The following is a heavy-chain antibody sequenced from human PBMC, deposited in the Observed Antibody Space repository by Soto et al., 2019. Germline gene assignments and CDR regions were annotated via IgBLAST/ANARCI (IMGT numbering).Heavy chain of an antibody. CDR1: GGSISSSSYY. CDR3: ARLKSSPYRAPSDY. V-gene: IGHV4-39*01. CDR2: IYYSGST. J-gene: IGHJ4*02. Sequence: QLQLQESGPGLVKPSETLSLTCTVSGGSISSSSYYWGWIRQPPGKGLEWIGSIYYSGSTYYNPSLKIRVTISVDTSKNQFSLKLSSVTAADTAVYYCARLKSSPYRAPSDYWGQGTLVTVSS.